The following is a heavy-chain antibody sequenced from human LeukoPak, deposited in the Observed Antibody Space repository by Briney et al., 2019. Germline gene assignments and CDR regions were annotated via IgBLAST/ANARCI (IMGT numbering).Heavy chain of an antibody. V-gene: IGHV4-39*01. CDR2: IYYSGST. D-gene: IGHD4-11*01. CDR3: ARHLQYSYHYYMDV. Sequence: SGTLSLTCDVSGGSISSSSYYWGWIRQPPGKGLEWIGNIYYSGSTYYNPSLESRVTISVDTSTNQFSLQLGSVIAADTAVYYCARHLQYSYHYYMDVWGKGATVTVSS. J-gene: IGHJ6*03. CDR1: GGSISSSSYY.